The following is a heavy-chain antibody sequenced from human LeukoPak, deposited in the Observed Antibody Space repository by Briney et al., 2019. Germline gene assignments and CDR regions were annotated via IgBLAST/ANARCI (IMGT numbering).Heavy chain of an antibody. CDR1: GISLTNYG. Sequence: GGSLRLSCVVSGISLTNYGMTWVRPAPGRGLAWVSYISEIGGSITYADSVKGWFTISRDTSLNTLYLQMNNLRAEDTAVYFCAKRGVVIRGILVIGYHQEAYHYDFWGQGVLVTVSS. V-gene: IGHV3-23*01. CDR2: ISEIGGSI. D-gene: IGHD3-10*01. J-gene: IGHJ4*02. CDR3: AKRGVVIRGILVIGYHQEAYHYDF.